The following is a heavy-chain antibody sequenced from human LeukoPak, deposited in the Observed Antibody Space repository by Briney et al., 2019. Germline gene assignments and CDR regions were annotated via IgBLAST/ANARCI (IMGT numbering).Heavy chain of an antibody. CDR2: IYSGGST. D-gene: IGHD4-23*01. CDR1: GFIVSSNY. CDR3: AVQDYGGVDY. J-gene: IGHJ4*02. Sequence: GGSLRLSCAASGFIVSSNYMSWVRQAPGKGLEWVSVIYSGGSTYYADSVKGRFTISRHNSKNTLYLQMNSLRAEDTAVYYCAVQDYGGVDYWGQGTLVTVSS. V-gene: IGHV3-53*04.